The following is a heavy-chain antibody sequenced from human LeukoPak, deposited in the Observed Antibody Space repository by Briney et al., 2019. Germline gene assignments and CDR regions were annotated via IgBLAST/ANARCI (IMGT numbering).Heavy chain of an antibody. V-gene: IGHV4-30-2*01. CDR1: GGSISSGGYS. D-gene: IGHD6-13*01. CDR2: IYQSGST. J-gene: IGHJ6*02. CDR3: ARGKQQLAGPYGMDV. Sequence: SQTLSLTCAVSGGSISSGGYSWSWIRQPRGKGLEWIVYIYQSGSTYYNPSLKSRVTISVDRSKNQFSLKLSSVTAADTAVYYCARGKQQLAGPYGMDVWGQGTTVTVSS.